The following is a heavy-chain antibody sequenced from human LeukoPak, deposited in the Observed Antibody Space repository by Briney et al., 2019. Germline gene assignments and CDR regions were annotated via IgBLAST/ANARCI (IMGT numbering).Heavy chain of an antibody. V-gene: IGHV3-30*02. Sequence: GGSLRLSCAASGFTFSGYTMHWVSQAPGKGLEWVAIIRYDGRNEYYADSVKGRFSISRDNSKNTLYLQMNSLRAEDTALYYCAKAGGSSGWYGFDYWGQGTLVTVSS. D-gene: IGHD6-19*01. CDR2: IRYDGRNE. J-gene: IGHJ4*02. CDR1: GFTFSGYT. CDR3: AKAGGSSGWYGFDY.